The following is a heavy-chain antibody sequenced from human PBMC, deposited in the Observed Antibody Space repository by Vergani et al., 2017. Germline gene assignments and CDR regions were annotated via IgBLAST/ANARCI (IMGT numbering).Heavy chain of an antibody. D-gene: IGHD6-13*01. CDR2: MNPNSGNT. CDR3: VAGRGIY. V-gene: IGHV1-8*01. CDR1: GYTFTSYD. Sequence: QVQLAQSGAEVKKPGASVKVSCKAAGYTFTSYDINWVRQATGQGLEWMGWMNPNSGNTGYAQKFQGRVTMTRKTSISTAYMELSSRRSDHRAVYYCVAGRGIYWGQGALVTVSS. J-gene: IGHJ4*02.